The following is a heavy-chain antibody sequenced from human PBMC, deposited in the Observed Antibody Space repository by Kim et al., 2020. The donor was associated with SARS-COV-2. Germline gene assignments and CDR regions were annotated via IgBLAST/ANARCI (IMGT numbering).Heavy chain of an antibody. J-gene: IGHJ6*02. CDR3: ARDGGRMITFVGYYYYGMDV. D-gene: IGHD3-16*01. Sequence: ASVKVSCKASGYTFTSYGISWVRQAPGQGLEWMGWISAYNGNTNYAQKLQGRVTMTTDTSTSTAYMELRSLRSDDTAVYYCARDGGRMITFVGYYYYGMDVWGQGTTVTVSS. CDR1: GYTFTSYG. V-gene: IGHV1-18*01. CDR2: ISAYNGNT.